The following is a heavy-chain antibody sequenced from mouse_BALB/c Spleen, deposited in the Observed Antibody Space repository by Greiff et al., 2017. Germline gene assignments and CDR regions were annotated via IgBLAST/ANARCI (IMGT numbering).Heavy chain of an antibody. Sequence: QVQLQQSGAELVRPGASVTLSCKASGYTFTDYEMHWVKQTPVHGLEWIGAIDPETGGTAYNQKFKGKATLTADKSSSTAYMELSSLTSEDSAVYFCARGRGRGFAYWGQGTLVTVSA. CDR2: IDPETGGT. CDR1: GYTFTDYE. J-gene: IGHJ3*01. V-gene: IGHV1-15*01. CDR3: ARGRGRGFAY.